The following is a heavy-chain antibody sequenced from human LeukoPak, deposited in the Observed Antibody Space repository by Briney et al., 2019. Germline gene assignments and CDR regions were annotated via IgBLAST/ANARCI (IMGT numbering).Heavy chain of an antibody. CDR1: GYTFTGYY. V-gene: IGHV1-2*02. CDR3: ARSYYYDSSYWGYDAFDI. CDR2: INPNSGGT. D-gene: IGHD3-22*01. Sequence: ASVKVSCKASGYTFTGYYMHWVRQAPGQGLEWMGWINPNSGGTNYAQKFQGRVTMTRDTSISTAYMELSRLRSDDTAVYYCARSYYYDSSYWGYDAFDIWGKGTMVTVSS. J-gene: IGHJ3*02.